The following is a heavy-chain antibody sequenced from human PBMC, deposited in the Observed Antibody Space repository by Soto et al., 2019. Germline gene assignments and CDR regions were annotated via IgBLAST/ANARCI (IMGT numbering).Heavy chain of an antibody. Sequence: PGESLKISCKGSGYSFTSYWISWVRQMPGKGLEWMGRIDPSDSYTNYSPSFQVHVTISADKSISTTYLQWSSLKASYTTMYYCARDGAQWPAGDYYYGMEVWEQGT. J-gene: IGHJ6*01. CDR1: GYSFTSYW. V-gene: IGHV5-10-1*01. CDR2: IDPSDSYT. D-gene: IGHD2-8*01. CDR3: ARDGAQWPAGDYYYGMEV.